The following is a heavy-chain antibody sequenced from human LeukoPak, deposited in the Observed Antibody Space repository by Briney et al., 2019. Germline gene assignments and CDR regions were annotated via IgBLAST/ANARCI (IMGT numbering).Heavy chain of an antibody. D-gene: IGHD3-9*01. CDR2: IIPIFGTA. J-gene: IGHJ3*02. Sequence: SVKVSCKASGGTFSSYAISWVRQAPGQGLEWMGGIIPIFGTANYVQKFQGRVTITADESTSTAYMELSSLRSEDTAVYYCARERYDILTNTDAFDIWGQGTMVTVSS. V-gene: IGHV1-69*13. CDR1: GGTFSSYA. CDR3: ARERYDILTNTDAFDI.